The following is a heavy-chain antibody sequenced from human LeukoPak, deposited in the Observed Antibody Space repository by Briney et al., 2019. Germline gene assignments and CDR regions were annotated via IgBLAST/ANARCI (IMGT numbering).Heavy chain of an antibody. J-gene: IGHJ4*02. CDR1: GGSISSYY. CDR3: ARRSGSYRAFDI. V-gene: IGHV4-59*08. CDR2: IYYSGST. Sequence: PSETLSLTCTVSGGSISSYYWSWIRQPPGKGLEWIGYIYYSGSTNYNPSLKSRVTISVDTSKNQFSLKLSSVTAADTAVYYCARRSGSYRAFDIWGQGTLVTVSS. D-gene: IGHD1-26*01.